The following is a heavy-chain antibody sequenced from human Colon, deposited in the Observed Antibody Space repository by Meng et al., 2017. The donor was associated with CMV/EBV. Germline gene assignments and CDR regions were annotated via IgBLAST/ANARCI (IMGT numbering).Heavy chain of an antibody. CDR3: ARELLAYYDFWSGSPDAFDI. V-gene: IGHV3-53*05. CDR1: GFTVSSNY. D-gene: IGHD3-3*01. CDR2: IYSGGST. J-gene: IGHJ3*02. Sequence: GESLKISCAASGFTVSSNYMSWVRQAPGKGLEWVSVIYSGGSTYYADSVKGRFTISRDNSKNTLYLQMNSLTTEDTAVYYCARELLAYYDFWSGSPDAFDIWGQGTMVTVSS.